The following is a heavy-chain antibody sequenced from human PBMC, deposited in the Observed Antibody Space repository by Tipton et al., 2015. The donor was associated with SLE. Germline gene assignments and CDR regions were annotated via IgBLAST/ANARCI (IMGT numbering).Heavy chain of an antibody. CDR2: ISYDGSNK. CDR3: ARARGYCSSTSCPRDAFDI. D-gene: IGHD2-2*01. J-gene: IGHJ3*02. CDR1: GFTFSSYA. V-gene: IGHV3-30-3*01. Sequence: SLRLSCAASGFTFSSYAMHWVRQAPGKGLEWVAVISYDGSNKYYADSVKGRFTISRDNSKNTLYLQMNSLRAEDTAVYYCARARGYCSSTSCPRDAFDIWGQGTMVTVSS.